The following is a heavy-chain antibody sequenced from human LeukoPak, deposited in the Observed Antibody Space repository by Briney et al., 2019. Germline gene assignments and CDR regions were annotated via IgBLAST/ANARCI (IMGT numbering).Heavy chain of an antibody. CDR3: ARDRVVVPAAFDY. D-gene: IGHD2-2*01. Sequence: GASVKLSCKASGYTFTAYYMHWVRQAPGQGLEWVGWINPNSGGTNYAQTFQGRVTMTRETSISTPYMELIRLRSDDRAVDYCARDRVVVPAAFDYWGQGTLVTVSS. CDR2: INPNSGGT. V-gene: IGHV1-2*02. CDR1: GYTFTAYY. J-gene: IGHJ4*02.